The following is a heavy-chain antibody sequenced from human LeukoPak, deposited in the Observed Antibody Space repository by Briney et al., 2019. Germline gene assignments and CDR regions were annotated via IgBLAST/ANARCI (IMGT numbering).Heavy chain of an antibody. CDR2: IYYSGST. D-gene: IGHD3-3*01. V-gene: IGHV4-30-4*08. J-gene: IGHJ5*02. CDR1: GGSISSGDYY. Sequence: SETLSLTCTVSGGSISSGDYYWSWIRQPPGKGLEWIGYIYYSGSTYYNPSLKSRVTISVDTSKNRFSLKLSSVTAADTAVYYCARAETIFGVETWFDPWGQGTLVTVSS. CDR3: ARAETIFGVETWFDP.